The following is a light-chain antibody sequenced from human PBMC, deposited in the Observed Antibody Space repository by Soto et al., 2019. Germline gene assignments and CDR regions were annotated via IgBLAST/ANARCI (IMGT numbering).Light chain of an antibody. CDR2: AAS. Sequence: AIRMTQSPSSFSASTGDRVTITCRASQSIGTYLAWYQQIPGRAPKLLIFAASTLQRGVPSRFSGSGSGTDFTLTISCLQSEDFATYYCQQYYIYPLTFDGGTKVEIK. CDR1: QSIGTY. V-gene: IGKV1-8*01. J-gene: IGKJ4*01. CDR3: QQYYIYPLT.